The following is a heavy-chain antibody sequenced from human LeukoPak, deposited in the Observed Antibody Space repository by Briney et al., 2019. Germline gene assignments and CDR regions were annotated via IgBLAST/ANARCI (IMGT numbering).Heavy chain of an antibody. J-gene: IGHJ3*02. CDR3: ARPSHYYYDSSGYYSPDAFDI. V-gene: IGHV1-69*13. CDR2: IIPIFGTA. CDR1: GYTFTSYY. D-gene: IGHD3-22*01. Sequence: GASVKVSCKASGYTFTSYYMHWVRQAPGQGLEWMGGIIPIFGTANYAQKFQGRVTITADESTSTAYMELSSLRSEDTAVYYCARPSHYYYDSSGYYSPDAFDIWGQGTMVTVSS.